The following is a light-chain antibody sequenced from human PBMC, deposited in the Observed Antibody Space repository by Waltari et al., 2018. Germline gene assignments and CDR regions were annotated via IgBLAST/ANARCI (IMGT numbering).Light chain of an antibody. CDR3: TSHTSSYTYV. V-gene: IGLV2-14*03. CDR2: DVS. J-gene: IGLJ1*01. Sequence: QSALTQPASVSASPGQSITIPCTGTSSDAGCFDLFPWYQQHPGNAPKLMIYDVSYRPSGVSDRFFGSKSGNTASLTISGLQAADEADYYCTSHTSSYTYVFGTGTKVTVL. CDR1: SSDAGCFDL.